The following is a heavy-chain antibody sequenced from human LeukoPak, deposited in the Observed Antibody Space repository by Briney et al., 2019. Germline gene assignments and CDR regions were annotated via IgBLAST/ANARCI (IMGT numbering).Heavy chain of an antibody. Sequence: PSETLSLTCAVYGGSFSGYYWSWIRQPPGKGLEWIGEINHSGSTNYNPSLKSRVTISVDTSKNQFSLKLSSVTAADTAVYYCAGSTGSLGATGSSFDYWGQGTLVTVSS. D-gene: IGHD1-26*01. CDR3: AGSTGSLGATGSSFDY. CDR2: INHSGST. J-gene: IGHJ4*02. CDR1: GGSFSGYY. V-gene: IGHV4-34*01.